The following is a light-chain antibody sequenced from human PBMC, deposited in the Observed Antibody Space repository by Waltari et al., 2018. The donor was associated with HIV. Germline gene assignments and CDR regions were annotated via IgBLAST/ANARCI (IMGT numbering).Light chain of an antibody. CDR3: GTWDSSLSAVL. CDR1: SPNIGSHR. CDR2: DNT. J-gene: IGLJ2*01. Sequence: QSVLTQPPSVSAAPGQKVTISCSGSSPNIGSHRVFWYQPLPGTAPQLLIYDNTKRPSGIPDRFSGSKSGTLATLGITGLQTGDEADYYCGTWDSSLSAVLFGGGTKLTVL. V-gene: IGLV1-51*01.